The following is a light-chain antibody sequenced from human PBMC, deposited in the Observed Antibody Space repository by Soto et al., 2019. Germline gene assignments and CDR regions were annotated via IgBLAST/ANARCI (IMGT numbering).Light chain of an antibody. CDR1: QSVSIT. CDR3: QQYNNWPRT. CDR2: GAS. J-gene: IGKJ1*01. Sequence: EIVMTQSPATLSVSPGERATLSCRASQSVSITLAWYQQKPGQAPRLLIYGASTRATGIPVRFSGSGSGTEFTLTISSLQSEDFAVYYCQQYNNWPRTFGQGTKVEIK. V-gene: IGKV3-15*01.